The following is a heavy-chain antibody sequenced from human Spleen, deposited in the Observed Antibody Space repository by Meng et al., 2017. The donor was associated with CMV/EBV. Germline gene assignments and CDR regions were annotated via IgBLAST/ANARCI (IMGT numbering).Heavy chain of an antibody. CDR1: TDCY. CDR2: MKPLNGDA. J-gene: IGHJ4*02. Sequence: TDCYVHWLRQAPGQGLEWIGWMKPLNGDATYAHNFQGKVTMTRDRSINAAYMDLIRLTSDDTAVYYCARGGYCSAASCFPTRRLDSWGQGTLVTVSS. D-gene: IGHD2-2*01. V-gene: IGHV1-2*02. CDR3: ARGGYCSAASCFPTRRLDS.